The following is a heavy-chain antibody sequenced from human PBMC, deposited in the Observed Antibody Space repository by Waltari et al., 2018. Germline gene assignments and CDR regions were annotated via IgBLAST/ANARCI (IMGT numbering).Heavy chain of an antibody. CDR3: AKSRGFEY. Sequence: EVQLAVSGGDIVQPLGTIGFSCAASGFPFSRYWMSWVRQTAGKWLEWVANINYDGSQKYYADAGKGRCTTSRDNAKNSVYLQMHSLRVEDTAMYYCAKSRGFEYWGQGALVTVSS. V-gene: IGHV3-7*01. D-gene: IGHD2-2*01. CDR2: INYDGSQK. CDR1: GFPFSRYW. J-gene: IGHJ4*02.